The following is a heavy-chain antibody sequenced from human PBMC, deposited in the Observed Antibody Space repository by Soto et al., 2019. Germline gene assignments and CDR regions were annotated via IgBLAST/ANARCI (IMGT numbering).Heavy chain of an antibody. D-gene: IGHD2-21*01. J-gene: IGHJ6*03. Sequence: PSETLSLTSTVSGGSISSYYWRWIRQPPGKGLEWIGYIYYSGSTNYNPSLKSRATISADTSKNQFSLTLNSVTAADTATYYCARGGISHWAYFYYMDVWDRGTTVTVSS. CDR2: IYYSGST. CDR1: GGSISSYY. CDR3: ARGGISHWAYFYYMDV. V-gene: IGHV4-59*12.